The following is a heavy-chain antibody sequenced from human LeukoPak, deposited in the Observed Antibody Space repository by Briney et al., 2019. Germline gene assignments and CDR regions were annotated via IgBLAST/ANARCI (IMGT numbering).Heavy chain of an antibody. Sequence: SETLSLTCAVSGGSISSSNWWSWVRQPLGKGLEWIGEIYHSGSTNYNPSLKSRVTISVDKSKNQFSLKLSSVTAADTAVYYCARDTRPNYYDDHWFDPWGQGTLVTVSS. CDR1: GGSISSSNW. D-gene: IGHD3-22*01. CDR3: ARDTRPNYYDDHWFDP. V-gene: IGHV4-4*02. J-gene: IGHJ5*02. CDR2: IYHSGST.